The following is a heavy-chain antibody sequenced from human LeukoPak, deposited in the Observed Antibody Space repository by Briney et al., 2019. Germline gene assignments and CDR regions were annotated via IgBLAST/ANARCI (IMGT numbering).Heavy chain of an antibody. D-gene: IGHD2-2*01. CDR1: GYTFTSYD. J-gene: IGHJ5*02. CDR3: ARGTLYCSSTSCYVSGYNWFDP. CDR2: MNPNSGNT. V-gene: IGHV1-8*01. Sequence: ASVKVSCKASGYTFTSYDINWVRQATGQGLEWMGWMNPNSGNTGYAQKFQGRVTMTRNTSISTAYMELSSLRSEDTAVYYCARGTLYCSSTSCYVSGYNWFDPWGQGTLVTVSS.